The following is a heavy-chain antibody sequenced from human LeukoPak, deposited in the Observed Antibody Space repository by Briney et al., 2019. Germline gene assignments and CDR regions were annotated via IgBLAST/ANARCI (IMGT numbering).Heavy chain of an antibody. J-gene: IGHJ6*02. CDR3: AREGATLYHYYDVDV. V-gene: IGHV1-2*06. CDR1: GYTFTVHY. Sequence: ASVKVSCKASGYTFTVHYMHWVRQAPGQGLEWMGRINPNAGGTSYAQKFQDRVTMTRDTSISTAYMELSRLRSDDTAVYYCAREGATLYHYYDVDVWGQGTTVPVSS. CDR2: INPNAGGT.